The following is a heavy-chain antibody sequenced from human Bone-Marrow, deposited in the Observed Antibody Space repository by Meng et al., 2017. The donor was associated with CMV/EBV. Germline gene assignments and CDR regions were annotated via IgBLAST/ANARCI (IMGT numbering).Heavy chain of an antibody. CDR1: GGSISSSSYY. V-gene: IGHV4-39*07. J-gene: IGHJ4*02. Sequence: SEPLSLTCTVSGGSISSSSYYWGWIRQPPGKGLEWIGSIYYSGSTYYNPSLKSRVTISVDTSENQFSLKLSSVTAADTAVYYCARVKVGGPSGRYFDYWGQGTLVTVSS. CDR3: ARVKVGGPSGRYFDY. CDR2: IYYSGST. D-gene: IGHD2-15*01.